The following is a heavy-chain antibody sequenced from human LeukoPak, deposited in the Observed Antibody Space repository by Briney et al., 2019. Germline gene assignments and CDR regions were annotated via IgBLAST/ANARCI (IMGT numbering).Heavy chain of an antibody. CDR3: ARDHGGPFLKKIEGATWSDAFDI. CDR2: ISGSGTTI. V-gene: IGHV3-48*01. D-gene: IGHD1-26*01. Sequence: GGSLRLSCAASGFTFSSYSMNWVRQAPGKGLEWVSYISGSGTTIYYADSVKGRFTISRDNSKNTLYLQMNSLRAEDTAVYYCARDHGGPFLKKIEGATWSDAFDIWGQGTMVTVSS. J-gene: IGHJ3*02. CDR1: GFTFSSYS.